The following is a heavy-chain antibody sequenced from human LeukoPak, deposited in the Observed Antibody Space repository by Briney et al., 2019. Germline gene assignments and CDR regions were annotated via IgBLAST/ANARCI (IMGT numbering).Heavy chain of an antibody. V-gene: IGHV3-48*02. CDR3: VRDFKYAFDY. Sequence: PGGSLRLSCAASGXTFSSYSMNWVRQAPGKGLEWISYISSGSTTIHSADSVKGRFTISRDNAKNSLFLQMNSLRDEDTAVYYCVRDFKYAFDYWGQGTLVTVSS. CDR1: GXTFSSYS. CDR2: ISSGSTTI. J-gene: IGHJ4*02. D-gene: IGHD2-8*01.